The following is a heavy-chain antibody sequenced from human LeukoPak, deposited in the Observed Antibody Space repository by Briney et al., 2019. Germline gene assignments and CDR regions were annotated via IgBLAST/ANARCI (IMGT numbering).Heavy chain of an antibody. D-gene: IGHD1-26*01. Sequence: ASVKVSCTASGYTFTGYYMHWVRQAPGQGLEWMGWINPNSGGTNYAQKFQGRVTMTRDTSISTAYMELSRLRSDDTAVYYCARWESTLGAFDIWGQGTMVTVSS. J-gene: IGHJ3*02. CDR1: GYTFTGYY. CDR3: ARWESTLGAFDI. CDR2: INPNSGGT. V-gene: IGHV1-2*02.